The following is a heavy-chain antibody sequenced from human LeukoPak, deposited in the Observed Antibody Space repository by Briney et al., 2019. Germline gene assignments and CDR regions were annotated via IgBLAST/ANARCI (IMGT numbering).Heavy chain of an antibody. J-gene: IGHJ4*02. D-gene: IGHD4-23*01. CDR1: GFSFSSYG. CDR3: AKGDGVVTYFDY. V-gene: IGHV3-33*06. Sequence: GGSRRLSWAASGFSFSSYGMHWVRQAPGKGREWVAVIWYDGSKKYYAESVKGRFTISRDNSKNPLYLQMNSLRAEDTAVYYCAKGDGVVTYFDYWGQGTLVTVSS. CDR2: IWYDGSKK.